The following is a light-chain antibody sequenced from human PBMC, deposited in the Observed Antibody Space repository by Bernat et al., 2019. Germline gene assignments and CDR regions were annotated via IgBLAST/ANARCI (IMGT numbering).Light chain of an antibody. V-gene: IGLV2-23*02. Sequence: QSALTQPASVSGSPGQSITISCTGTSSDVGSYNLVSWYQQHPGKALKLMIYEVSKRPSGVSNRFSGSKSGNKASLTISGLQAEDEADYYCCSYAGSSTSYVIETGTKVTVL. CDR3: CSYAGSSTSYV. J-gene: IGLJ1*01. CDR1: SSDVGSYNL. CDR2: EVS.